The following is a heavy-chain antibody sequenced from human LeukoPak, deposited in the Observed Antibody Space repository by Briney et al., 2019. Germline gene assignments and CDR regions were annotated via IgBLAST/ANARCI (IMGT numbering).Heavy chain of an antibody. CDR2: FDRGSLDT. CDR1: GFTFSNYA. D-gene: IGHD3-22*01. CDR3: ARRGYESSGPKYYFDH. V-gene: IGHV3-23*01. J-gene: IGHJ4*02. Sequence: GSLRLSCATSGFTFSNYAMSWVRQAPGKGLQWVSLFDRGSLDTYYADSVRGRFTVSRDNDKNTLYLQMNSLRAEDTAVYYCARRGYESSGPKYYFDHWGQGILVTVSS.